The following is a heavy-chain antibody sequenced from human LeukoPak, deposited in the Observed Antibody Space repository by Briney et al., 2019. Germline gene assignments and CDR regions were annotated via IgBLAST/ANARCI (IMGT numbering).Heavy chain of an antibody. Sequence: GGSLRLSCAASGFTFSSYSMNWVRQAPGKGLEWVSSISSSSSYIYYADSVKGRFTISRDNAKNSLYLQMNSLRAEDTAVYYCARELYYDFWSGYPAGLDYWGQGTLVTASS. CDR1: GFTFSSYS. D-gene: IGHD3-3*01. CDR3: ARELYYDFWSGYPAGLDY. J-gene: IGHJ4*02. V-gene: IGHV3-21*01. CDR2: ISSSSSYI.